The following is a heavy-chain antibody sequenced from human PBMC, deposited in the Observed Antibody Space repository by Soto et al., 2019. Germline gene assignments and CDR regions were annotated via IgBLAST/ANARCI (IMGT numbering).Heavy chain of an antibody. Sequence: LRLSCSASGFIFSESTIYWVRQVPGKGLEAISAVSTSGRSTYYADSVKDRFTISRDNSKNTLFLQMGSLRPEDTAIYYCVKQAHGLDGVAFDYWGQGPQVTVSS. V-gene: IGHV3-64D*06. CDR1: GFIFSEST. J-gene: IGHJ4*02. CDR2: VSTSGRST. CDR3: VKQAHGLDGVAFDY. D-gene: IGHD2-15*01.